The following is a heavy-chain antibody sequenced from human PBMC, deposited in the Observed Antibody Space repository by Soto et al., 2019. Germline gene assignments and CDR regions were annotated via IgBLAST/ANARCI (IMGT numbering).Heavy chain of an antibody. CDR3: AADTYYYDSSGYYPPSYGMDV. CDR1: GGTFSSYT. J-gene: IGHJ6*02. D-gene: IGHD3-22*01. CDR2: IIPILGIA. Sequence: SVKVSCKASGGTFSSYTISWVRQAPGQGLEWMGRIIPILGIANYAQKFQGRVTITADESTSTAYMELSSLRSEDTAVYYCAADTYYYDSSGYYPPSYGMDVWGQGTTVTVSS. V-gene: IGHV1-69*02.